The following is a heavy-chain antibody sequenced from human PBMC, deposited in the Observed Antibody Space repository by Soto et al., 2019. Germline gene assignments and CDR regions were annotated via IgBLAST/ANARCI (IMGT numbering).Heavy chain of an antibody. CDR2: IYYSGST. Sequence: PSETLSLTCTVSGGSISSYYWSWIRQPPGKGLEWIGYIYYSGSTNYNPSLKSRVTISVDTSKNQFSLKLSSVTAADTAVYYCARTLEYSGYDYSDYWGQGTLVTVSS. V-gene: IGHV4-59*08. CDR3: ARTLEYSGYDYSDY. J-gene: IGHJ4*02. CDR1: GGSISSYY. D-gene: IGHD5-12*01.